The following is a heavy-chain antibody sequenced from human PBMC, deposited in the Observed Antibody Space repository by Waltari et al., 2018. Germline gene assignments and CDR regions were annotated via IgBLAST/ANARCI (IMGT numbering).Heavy chain of an antibody. V-gene: IGHV3-23*01. Sequence: EVQLLESGGGLVQPGGSLRLSCAASGFTFSSYAMSWVRQAPGKGLEWVSAISGSGGSTYYADSVKGRFTISRDNSKNTLYLQMNSLRAEDTAVYYCATEFRGSELLPYYFDYWGQGTLVTVSS. CDR3: ATEFRGSELLPYYFDY. CDR1: GFTFSSYA. D-gene: IGHD3-10*01. CDR2: ISGSGGST. J-gene: IGHJ4*02.